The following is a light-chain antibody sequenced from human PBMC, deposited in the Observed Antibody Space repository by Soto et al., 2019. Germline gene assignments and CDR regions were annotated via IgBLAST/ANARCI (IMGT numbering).Light chain of an antibody. V-gene: IGLV1-51*01. CDR3: GTWDNSLSAGV. CDR1: SSNIGNNY. CDR2: DNH. Sequence: QSVLTQPPSVSAAPGQKVTISCSGSSSNIGNNYVSWFQQLPGTAPKLLIYDNHKRPSGIPDRFSGSKSGTSATLGITGLQTGDEADYYCGTWDNSLSAGVFGTGTKATVL. J-gene: IGLJ1*01.